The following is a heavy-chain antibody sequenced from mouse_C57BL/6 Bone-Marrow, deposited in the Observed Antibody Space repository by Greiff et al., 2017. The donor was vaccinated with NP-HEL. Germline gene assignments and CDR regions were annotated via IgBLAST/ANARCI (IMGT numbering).Heavy chain of an antibody. CDR1: GFNIKDYY. CDR2: IDPEDGET. J-gene: IGHJ4*01. D-gene: IGHD2-4*01. Sequence: VQLKESGAELVKPGASVKLSCTASGFNIKDYYMHWVKQRTEQGLEWIGRIDPEDGETKYAPKFQGQATITADNASNSAYLQLSSLTSEDTAVYYCARGIYYDNYYAMDYWGQGTSVTVSS. V-gene: IGHV14-2*01. CDR3: ARGIYYDNYYAMDY.